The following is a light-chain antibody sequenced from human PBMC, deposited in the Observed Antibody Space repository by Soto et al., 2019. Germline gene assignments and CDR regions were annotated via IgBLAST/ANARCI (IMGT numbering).Light chain of an antibody. J-gene: IGKJ3*01. CDR1: QDIRSD. CDR2: AAS. CDR3: LQHNSYRFT. V-gene: IGKV1-17*01. Sequence: DIQMTQSPSSLSASVGDRVTITCRASQDIRSDLGWFQQKPGKAPKRLIYAASTLESGVPSRFSGSRSGTEFTLTISSLQPEDFATYYCLQHNSYRFTFGPGTKVDIK.